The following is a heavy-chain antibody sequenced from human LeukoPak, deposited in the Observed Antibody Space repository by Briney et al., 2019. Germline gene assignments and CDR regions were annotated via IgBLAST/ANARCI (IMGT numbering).Heavy chain of an antibody. CDR1: GFTFSSYG. J-gene: IGHJ6*02. D-gene: IGHD5-12*01. Sequence: GGSLRLSCAASGFTFSSYGMHWVRQAPGKGLEWVAVISYDGGNKYYADSVKGRFTISRDNSKNTLYLQMNSLRAEDTAVYYCAKDLANYYCYGMDVWGQGTTVTVSS. V-gene: IGHV3-30*18. CDR2: ISYDGGNK. CDR3: AKDLANYYCYGMDV.